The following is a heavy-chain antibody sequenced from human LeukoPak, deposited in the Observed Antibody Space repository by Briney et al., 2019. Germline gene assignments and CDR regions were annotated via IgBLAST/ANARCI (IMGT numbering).Heavy chain of an antibody. Sequence: GGSLRLSCAASGFTFSKYNMNWVRQAPGKGLEWVSSISTSSSYIYQADSVKGRFTVSRDNAKNSLYLQMNSLRAEDTAVYYCARERSGSEIFARSFDIWGQGTMVTVSS. V-gene: IGHV3-21*01. J-gene: IGHJ3*02. CDR3: ARERSGSEIFARSFDI. CDR1: GFTFSKYN. CDR2: ISTSSSYI. D-gene: IGHD3-3*01.